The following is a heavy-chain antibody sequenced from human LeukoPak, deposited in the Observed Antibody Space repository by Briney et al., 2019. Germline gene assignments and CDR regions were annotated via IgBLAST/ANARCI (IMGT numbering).Heavy chain of an antibody. Sequence: ASVKVSCKASGYIFTGYYMHWVRQAPGQGLEWMGWMNPNSGNTGYAQKFQGRVTMTRNTSISTDYMELSSLRSEDTAVYYCARMEVGRSPDYWGQGTLVTVSS. CDR1: GYIFTGYY. V-gene: IGHV1-8*02. CDR3: ARMEVGRSPDY. J-gene: IGHJ4*02. CDR2: MNPNSGNT. D-gene: IGHD3-10*01.